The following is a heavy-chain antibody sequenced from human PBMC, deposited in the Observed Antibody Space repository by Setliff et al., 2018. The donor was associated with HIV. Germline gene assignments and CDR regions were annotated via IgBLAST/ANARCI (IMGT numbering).Heavy chain of an antibody. CDR3: GRDYRSWIRAIGY. J-gene: IGHJ4*02. Sequence: GASVKVSCKAFGYVFTGYYIHWVRQAPGEGLEWVGVINASGDKTNYAQKFQGRLIITKDTSTSTVYMELSSLRSDDTAVYYCGRDYRSWIRAIGYWGQGTLVTVSS. V-gene: IGHV1-46*03. D-gene: IGHD5-12*01. CDR1: GYVFTGYY. CDR2: INASGDKT.